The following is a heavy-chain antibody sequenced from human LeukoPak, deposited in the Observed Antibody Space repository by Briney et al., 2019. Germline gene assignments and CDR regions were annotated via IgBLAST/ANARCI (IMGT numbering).Heavy chain of an antibody. V-gene: IGHV3-7*03. CDR1: GFTFSSYW. CDR3: ARDSCSSTSCYYYYYYGMDV. Sequence: GGSLRLSCAASGFTFSSYWMSWVRQAPGKGLEWMANIKQDGSEKYYVDSVKGRFTISRDNAKNSLYLQMNSLRAEDTAVYYCARDSCSSTSCYYYYYYGMDVWGQGTTVTVSS. CDR2: IKQDGSEK. J-gene: IGHJ6*02. D-gene: IGHD2-2*01.